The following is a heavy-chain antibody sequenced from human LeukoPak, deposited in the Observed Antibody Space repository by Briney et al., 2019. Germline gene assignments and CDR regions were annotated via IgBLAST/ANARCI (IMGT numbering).Heavy chain of an antibody. V-gene: IGHV3-66*02. Sequence: GGSLRLSCAVSGFTVSSNYMSWVRQAPGKGLEWVSVIYDGGSTYYADSVKGRFTISRDNSKNTLYLQMNSLRTEDTAVYYCAPGGNRYFDYWGQGTLVTVSS. CDR1: GFTVSSNY. J-gene: IGHJ4*02. D-gene: IGHD4-23*01. CDR2: IYDGGST. CDR3: APGGNRYFDY.